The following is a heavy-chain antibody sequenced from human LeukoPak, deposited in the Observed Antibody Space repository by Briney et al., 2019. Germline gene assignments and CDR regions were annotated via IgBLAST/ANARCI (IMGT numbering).Heavy chain of an antibody. V-gene: IGHV4-59*08. CDR1: GGSISSYY. CDR3: ARYNWNSAWFDP. Sequence: PSETLSLTCTISGGSISSYYWSWIRQSPGKGLEWIGYIYYSGSTNYNPSLKSRVTISVDTSKNQFSLKLSSVTAADTAVYYCARYNWNSAWFDPWGQGTLVTVSS. J-gene: IGHJ5*01. D-gene: IGHD1-7*01. CDR2: IYYSGST.